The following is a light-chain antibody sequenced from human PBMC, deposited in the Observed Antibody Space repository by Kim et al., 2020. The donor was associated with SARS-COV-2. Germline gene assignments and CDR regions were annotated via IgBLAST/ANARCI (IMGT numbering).Light chain of an antibody. CDR2: GAS. CDR3: QQYNNWPSWT. V-gene: IGKV3-15*01. CDR1: QSVSSN. Sequence: SAGESATLSCRASQSVSSNLAWYQQKPGQAPRLLIYGASTRATGIPARFSGSGSGTEFTLTISSLQSEDFAVYYCQQYNNWPSWTFGQGTKVDIK. J-gene: IGKJ1*01.